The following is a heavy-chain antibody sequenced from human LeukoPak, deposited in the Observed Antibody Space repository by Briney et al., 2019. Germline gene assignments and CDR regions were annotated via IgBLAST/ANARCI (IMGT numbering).Heavy chain of an antibody. Sequence: SETLSLTCTVSSGSFRTYYWSWIRQPPGKGLEWIGYIFYNEGTSYNPSLKSRVTISVDTSNNQLSLKVNSVPAADTAMYYCVKSNSRYQPWTLDIWGRGTMVTVSS. CDR3: VKSNSRYQPWTLDI. V-gene: IGHV4-59*01. D-gene: IGHD2-2*01. J-gene: IGHJ3*02. CDR2: IFYNEGT. CDR1: SGSFRTYY.